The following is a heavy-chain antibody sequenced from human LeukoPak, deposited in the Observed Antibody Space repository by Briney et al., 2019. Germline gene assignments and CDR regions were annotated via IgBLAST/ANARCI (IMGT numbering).Heavy chain of an antibody. D-gene: IGHD2-2*01. Sequence: GGSLRLSCAASGFTFSSCAMHWVRQAPGKGLEWVAVISYDGSNKYYADSVKGRFTISRDNSKNTLYLQMNSLRAEDTAVYYCARDECSSTSCHGGFDYWGQGTLVTVSS. J-gene: IGHJ4*02. CDR3: ARDECSSTSCHGGFDY. CDR2: ISYDGSNK. CDR1: GFTFSSCA. V-gene: IGHV3-30-3*01.